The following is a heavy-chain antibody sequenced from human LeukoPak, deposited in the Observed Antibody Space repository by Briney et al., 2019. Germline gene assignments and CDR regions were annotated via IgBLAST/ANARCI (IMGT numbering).Heavy chain of an antibody. D-gene: IGHD2-21*02. Sequence: ASSLILSWASAGRIFTNTRSNWGRQAPAKVQELVGLIRSETDGGTTDSAAPVKGRLTISRDDSNYTVYLQMNCLKTEDSGVDYCASVVATSYCFDHWGQGTLVSVSS. CDR2: IRSETDGGTT. J-gene: IGHJ4*02. CDR1: GRIFTNTR. V-gene: IGHV3-15*01. CDR3: ASVVATSYCFDH.